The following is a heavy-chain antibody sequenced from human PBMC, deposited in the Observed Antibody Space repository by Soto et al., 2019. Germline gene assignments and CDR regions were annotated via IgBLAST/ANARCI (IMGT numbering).Heavy chain of an antibody. CDR1: GGSISSYY. V-gene: IGHV4-59*01. J-gene: IGHJ6*03. D-gene: IGHD5-12*01. Sequence: SETLSLTCTVSGGSISSYYWSWIRQPPGKGLDWIGYIYYSGSTNYNPSLKSRVTISVDTSKNQFSLKLSSVTAADTAVYYCARDLRGYEKVQSYYYYYMDVWGKGTTVTVPS. CDR2: IYYSGST. CDR3: ARDLRGYEKVQSYYYYYMDV.